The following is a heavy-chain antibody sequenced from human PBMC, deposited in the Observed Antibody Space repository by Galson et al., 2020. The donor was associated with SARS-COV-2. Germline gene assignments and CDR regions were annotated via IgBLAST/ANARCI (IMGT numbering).Heavy chain of an antibody. CDR3: AAQRSINSAWWF. V-gene: IGHV4-4*07. CDR2: IYTSGRFDTTGTA. CDR1: GDSIRRFY. Sequence: SETLSLTCSVSGDSIRRFYWSWIWQPAGKGLEWNGRIYTSGRFDTTGTANYNPPLKSRVALSVDTASNLFSLKLNSVTGTDSAMFYCAAQRSINSAWWFWGQGILVTVSS. J-gene: IGHJ4*02. D-gene: IGHD2-8*02.